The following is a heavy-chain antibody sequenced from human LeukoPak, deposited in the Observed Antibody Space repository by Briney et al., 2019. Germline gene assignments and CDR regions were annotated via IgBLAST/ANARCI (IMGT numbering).Heavy chain of an antibody. CDR1: GFTFSSYG. V-gene: IGHV3-30*18. D-gene: IGHD4-17*01. Sequence: GGSLRLSCAASGFTFSSYGMHWVRQAPGKGLEWVAVISYDGSNKYYADSVKGRFTISRDNSKNTLYLQMNSLRAEDTAVYYCANLDYGDYEYWGQGTLVTVSS. J-gene: IGHJ4*02. CDR2: ISYDGSNK. CDR3: ANLDYGDYEY.